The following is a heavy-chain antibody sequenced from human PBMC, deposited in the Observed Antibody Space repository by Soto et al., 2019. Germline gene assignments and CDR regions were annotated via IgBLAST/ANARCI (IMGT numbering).Heavy chain of an antibody. D-gene: IGHD5-12*01. Sequence: QVQLVQSGPEVKRPGASVKVSCKASGYTFTNYYLHWVRQAPGQGLEWMGLIFPGGGGPGYTQRFQARLTVTTDTSTSTVYMDLSSLRSEDTAMYYCAREYSPGLFEYWGQGTLVTVSS. CDR2: IFPGGGGP. J-gene: IGHJ4*02. CDR3: AREYSPGLFEY. V-gene: IGHV1-46*01. CDR1: GYTFTNYY.